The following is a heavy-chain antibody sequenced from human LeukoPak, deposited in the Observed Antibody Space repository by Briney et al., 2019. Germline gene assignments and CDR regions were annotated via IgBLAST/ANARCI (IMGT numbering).Heavy chain of an antibody. V-gene: IGHV3-30*18. J-gene: IGHJ5*02. CDR3: AKDLVAGYYGSGSSFRFDP. CDR2: ISYDGSNK. CDR1: GFTFSSYG. D-gene: IGHD3-10*01. Sequence: PGGSLRLSCAASGFTFSSYGMHWVRQAPGKGLEWVAVISYDGSNKYYADSVKGRFTISRDNSKNTPYLQMNSLRAEDTAVYYCAKDLVAGYYGSGSSFRFDPWGQGTLVTVSS.